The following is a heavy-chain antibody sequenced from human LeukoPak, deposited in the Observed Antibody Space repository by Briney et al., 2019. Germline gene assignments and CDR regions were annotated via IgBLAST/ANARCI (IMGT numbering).Heavy chain of an antibody. J-gene: IGHJ3*02. Sequence: PSETLSLTCTVSGGSISSYYWSWIRQPPGKGLEWIGYIYYSGSTNYNPSLKSRVTISVDTSKNQFSLKLSSVTAADTAVYYCASPGDLDAFDIWGQGTMVTVSS. CDR2: IYYSGST. CDR1: GGSISSYY. CDR3: ASPGDLDAFDI. V-gene: IGHV4-59*08. D-gene: IGHD7-27*01.